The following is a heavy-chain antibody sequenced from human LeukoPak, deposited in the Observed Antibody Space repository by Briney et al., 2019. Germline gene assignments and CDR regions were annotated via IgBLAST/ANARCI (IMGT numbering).Heavy chain of an antibody. CDR1: GYTFTSYD. J-gene: IGHJ3*02. V-gene: IGHV1-8*03. D-gene: IGHD3-3*01. CDR2: MNPNIGNT. CDR3: ARGHQDFWSGYYPFDI. Sequence: PVASVKVSCKASGYTFTSYDINWVRQATGQGLEWMGWMNPNIGNTGYAQKFQGRVTITRNTFISTAYMELSSLRSEDTAVYYCARGHQDFWSGYYPFDIWGQGTMVTVSS.